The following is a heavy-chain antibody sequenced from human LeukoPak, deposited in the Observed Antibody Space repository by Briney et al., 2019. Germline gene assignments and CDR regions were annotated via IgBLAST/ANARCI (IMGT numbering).Heavy chain of an antibody. CDR1: GYTFTSYD. V-gene: IGHV1-8*01. D-gene: IGHD1-26*01. CDR3: AKRAYSGSYYSAFDI. J-gene: IGHJ3*02. CDR2: MNPNSGNT. Sequence: GASVKVSCKASGYTFTSYDINWVRQAPGQGLEWMGWMNPNSGNTGYAQKFQGRVTMTRNTSISTAYMELSSLRSEDTAVYYCAKRAYSGSYYSAFDIWSQGTMVTVSS.